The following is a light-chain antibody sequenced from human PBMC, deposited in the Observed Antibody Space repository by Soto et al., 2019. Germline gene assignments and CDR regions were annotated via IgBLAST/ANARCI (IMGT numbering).Light chain of an antibody. CDR1: SSDVGGYNY. J-gene: IGLJ1*01. CDR3: SSYTSSSTPDV. CDR2: DVS. V-gene: IGLV2-14*01. Sequence: QLVLTQPASVSGSPGQSITISCTGTSSDVGGYNYVSWYQQHPGKAPKLMIYDVSNRPSGVSNRFSGSKSGNTASLTISGLQAEDEADYYCSSYTSSSTPDVFGTGTKVTVL.